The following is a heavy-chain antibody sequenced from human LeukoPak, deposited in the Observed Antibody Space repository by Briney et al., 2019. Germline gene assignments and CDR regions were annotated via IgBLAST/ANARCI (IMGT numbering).Heavy chain of an antibody. V-gene: IGHV1-2*04. D-gene: IGHD2-2*01. CDR2: INPNSGGT. CDR1: GYTFTGYY. J-gene: IGHJ4*02. CDR3: ARGDCSSTSCYVNY. Sequence: ASVKVSCKASGYTFTGYYMHWVRQAPGQGLEWMGWINPNSGGTNYAQKFQGWVTMTRDTSISTAYMELSRLRSDDTAVCYCARGDCSSTSCYVNYWGQGTLVTVSS.